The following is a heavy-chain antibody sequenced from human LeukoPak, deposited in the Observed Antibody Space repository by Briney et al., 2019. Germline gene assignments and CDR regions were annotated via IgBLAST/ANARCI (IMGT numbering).Heavy chain of an antibody. CDR3: ARDLFPETDSGSYLHY. Sequence: PGGSLRLSCAASGFTFSSYGMHWVRQAPGKGLEWVAVIRYDGSNKYYADSVKGRFTISRDNSKNTLYLQMNSLRAEDTAVYYCARDLFPETDSGSYLHYWGQGTLVTVSS. D-gene: IGHD1-26*01. CDR1: GFTFSSYG. CDR2: IRYDGSNK. V-gene: IGHV3-33*01. J-gene: IGHJ4*02.